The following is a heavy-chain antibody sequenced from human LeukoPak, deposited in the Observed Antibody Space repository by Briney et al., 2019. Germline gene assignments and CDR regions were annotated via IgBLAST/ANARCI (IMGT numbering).Heavy chain of an antibody. J-gene: IGHJ4*02. CDR3: TRRYYSSVTRDY. CDR1: GFTFSGSA. D-gene: IGHD4-17*01. Sequence: GGSLRLSCEASGFTFSGSAMHWVRRASGKGLEWVGRIRSKTNNYATAYAASVKGRFTISRDDSKNTAYLQMNSLKTEDTAVYYCTRRYYSSVTRDYWGQGTLVTVSS. CDR2: IRSKTNNYAT. V-gene: IGHV3-73*01.